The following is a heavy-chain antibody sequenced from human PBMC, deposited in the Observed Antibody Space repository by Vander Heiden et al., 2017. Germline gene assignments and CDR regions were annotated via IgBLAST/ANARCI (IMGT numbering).Heavy chain of an antibody. CDR2: IRIKSDGGTA. D-gene: IGHD6-19*01. CDR3: TSEYDSGWYAFDY. Sequence: EVQLVQSGGGLVKPGGSLRLSCAASGFTFRNAGLNWVRQAPGKGLEWVGRIRIKSDGGTADYAAPVRGRFTISRDDSKNVLYLQMSSLKTEDTAFYYCTSEYDSGWYAFDYWGQGALVAVSS. CDR1: GFTFRNAG. J-gene: IGHJ4*02. V-gene: IGHV3-15*07.